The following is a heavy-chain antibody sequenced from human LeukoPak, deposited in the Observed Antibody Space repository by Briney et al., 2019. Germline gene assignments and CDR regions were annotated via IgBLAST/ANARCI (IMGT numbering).Heavy chain of an antibody. J-gene: IGHJ4*02. D-gene: IGHD3-22*01. Sequence: GGSLRLSCAASGITFSSYAMSWVRQAPGKGLEWVSAISGSGGSTYYADSVKGRFTISRDNSKNTLYLQMNSLRAEDTAVYYCAKGGRYYYDSSGYRDYFDYWGQGTLVTVSS. CDR2: ISGSGGST. V-gene: IGHV3-23*01. CDR1: GITFSSYA. CDR3: AKGGRYYYDSSGYRDYFDY.